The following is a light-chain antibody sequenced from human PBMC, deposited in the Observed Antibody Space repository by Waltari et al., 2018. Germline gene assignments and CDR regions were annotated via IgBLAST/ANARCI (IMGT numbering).Light chain of an antibody. CDR3: CSYAGSRTWV. Sequence: QSALTQPASVSGSPGQSIPISCIGTSRDIWTFYLVSWYFQYPVTAPKLLIYYVSQRPSGVSNRFSGSKSGNTASLTISGLQAEDEAIYYCCSYAGSRTWVFGGGAKLTVL. J-gene: IGLJ3*02. CDR1: SRDIWTFYL. CDR2: YVS. V-gene: IGLV2-23*02.